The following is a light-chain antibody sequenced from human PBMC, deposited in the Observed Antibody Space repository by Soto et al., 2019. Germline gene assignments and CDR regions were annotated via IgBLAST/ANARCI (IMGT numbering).Light chain of an antibody. V-gene: IGLV1-44*01. J-gene: IGLJ1*01. CDR2: NNN. CDR1: RASIGSNT. Sequence: QLVLTQPPSASGTPGQRVTISCSGSRASIGSNTVTWYQHLPGAAPKLLVYNNNQRPSGVPDRFSGSKSGNTASLTISGLQAEDEADYYCSSYRSSPPSYVFGTGTKLTVL. CDR3: SSYRSSPPSYV.